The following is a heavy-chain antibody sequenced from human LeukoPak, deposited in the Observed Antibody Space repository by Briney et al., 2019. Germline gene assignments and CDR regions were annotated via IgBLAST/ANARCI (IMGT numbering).Heavy chain of an antibody. V-gene: IGHV1-2*02. CDR2: INPNSGGT. CDR1: GGTFISYT. Sequence: GASVKVSCKASGGTFISYTISWVRQAPGQGLEWMRWINPNSGGTNYAQKFQGRVTMTRDTSISTAYMELSRLRSDDTAVYYCTRTYYYDSSGNYFDYWGQGTLVTVSS. CDR3: TRTYYYDSSGNYFDY. D-gene: IGHD3-22*01. J-gene: IGHJ4*02.